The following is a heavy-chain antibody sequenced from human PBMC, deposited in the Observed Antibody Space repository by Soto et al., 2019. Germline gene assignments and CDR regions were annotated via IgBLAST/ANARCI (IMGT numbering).Heavy chain of an antibody. V-gene: IGHV1-46*01. J-gene: IGHJ5*02. D-gene: IGHD6-13*01. CDR2: INPSGGST. CDR3: ARDPEIAAAGNWFDP. Sequence: ASVKVSCKASGYTFTSYYMHWVRQAPGQGLERMGIINPSGGSTSYARKFQGRVTMTRDTSTSTVYMELSSLRSEDTAVYYCARDPEIAAAGNWFDPWGQGTLVTVSS. CDR1: GYTFTSYY.